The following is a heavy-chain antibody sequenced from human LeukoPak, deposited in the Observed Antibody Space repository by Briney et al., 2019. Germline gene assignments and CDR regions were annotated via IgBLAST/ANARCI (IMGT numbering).Heavy chain of an antibody. CDR1: GFTFSNYW. CDR2: IKQDGSDK. J-gene: IGHJ4*02. D-gene: IGHD1-26*01. Sequence: GGSLRLSCAASGFTFSNYWVIWVRQAPGRGLEWVANIKQDGSDKSYVDSVKGRFTISRDNAKNSLYLQMNSLRAEDTAVYYCARARTSGDEALPGNYWGQGTLVTVSS. CDR3: ARARTSGDEALPGNY. V-gene: IGHV3-7*01.